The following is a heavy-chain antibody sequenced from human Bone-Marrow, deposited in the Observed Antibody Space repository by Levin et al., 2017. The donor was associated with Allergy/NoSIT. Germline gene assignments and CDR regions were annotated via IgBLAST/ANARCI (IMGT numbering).Heavy chain of an antibody. D-gene: IGHD6-13*01. V-gene: IGHV3-33*01. CDR2: IWYDGSNS. Sequence: GGSLRLSCAASGFTFNTYAMHWVRQTPGKGLEWVAVIWYDGSNSYYADSVKGRFTISRDNSKNTLYLQMNSLRVEDMAVYHCAREGMTAARTERGWIDPWGQGTLVTVSS. J-gene: IGHJ5*02. CDR1: GFTFNTYA. CDR3: AREGMTAARTERGWIDP.